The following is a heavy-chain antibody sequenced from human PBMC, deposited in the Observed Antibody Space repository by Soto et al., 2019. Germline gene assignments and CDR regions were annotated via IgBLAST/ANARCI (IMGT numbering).Heavy chain of an antibody. CDR2: IIPILGIA. Sequence: QVQLVQSGAEVKKPGSSVKVSCKASGGTFSSYTISWVRQAPGQGLEWMGRIIPILGIANYAQKFQGRVTITADKSTSTAYMELSSLRSEDTAVYYCARGRTVVTPHDYWGQGTLVTVSS. D-gene: IGHD2-21*02. J-gene: IGHJ4*02. CDR1: GGTFSSYT. V-gene: IGHV1-69*02. CDR3: ARGRTVVTPHDY.